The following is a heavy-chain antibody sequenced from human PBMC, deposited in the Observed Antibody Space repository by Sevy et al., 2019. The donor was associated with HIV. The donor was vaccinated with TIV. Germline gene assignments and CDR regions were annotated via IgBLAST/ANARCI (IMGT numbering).Heavy chain of an antibody. CDR3: AREGCTKPHDY. CDR1: GFTFSKYS. D-gene: IGHD2-8*01. J-gene: IGHJ4*02. CDR2: LSFGGGGI. Sequence: GGSLRLSCAASGFTFSKYSMSWVRQPPGKGLEWVSTLSFGGGGINYADSVKGRFTISRDNSKSSVYRQMNNLRPEDTAVYYCAREGCTKPHDYWGQGTLVTVSS. V-gene: IGHV3-23*01.